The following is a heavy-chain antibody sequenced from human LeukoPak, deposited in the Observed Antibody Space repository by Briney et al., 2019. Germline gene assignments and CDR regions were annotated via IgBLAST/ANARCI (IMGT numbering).Heavy chain of an antibody. Sequence: GGSLRLSCAASGFTFSSYSMNWVRQAPGKGLEWVSSISSSSSYIYYADSVKGRFTISRDNAKNSLYLQMNSLRAEDTAVYYCARSDLGYCSSTSCPRHWYFDLWGRGTLVTVSS. J-gene: IGHJ2*01. V-gene: IGHV3-21*04. CDR2: ISSSSSYI. CDR1: GFTFSSYS. CDR3: ARSDLGYCSSTSCPRHWYFDL. D-gene: IGHD2-2*01.